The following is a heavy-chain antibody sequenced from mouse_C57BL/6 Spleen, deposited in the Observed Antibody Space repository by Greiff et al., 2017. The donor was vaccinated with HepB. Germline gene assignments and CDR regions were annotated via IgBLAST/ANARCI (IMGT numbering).Heavy chain of an antibody. Sequence: EVMLQQSGPELVKPGASVKISCKASGYTFTDYYMNWVKQSHGKSLEWIGDINPNNGGTSYNQKFKGKATLTVDKSSSTAYMELRSLTSEDSAVYYCARMGLDYWGQGTTLTVSS. V-gene: IGHV1-26*01. CDR2: INPNNGGT. D-gene: IGHD4-1*01. J-gene: IGHJ2*01. CDR3: ARMGLDY. CDR1: GYTFTDYY.